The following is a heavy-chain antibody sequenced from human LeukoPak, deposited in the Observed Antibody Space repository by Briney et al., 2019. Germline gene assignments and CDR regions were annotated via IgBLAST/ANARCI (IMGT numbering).Heavy chain of an antibody. CDR1: GFTFSSYA. J-gene: IGHJ4*02. Sequence: GGSLRLSCAASGFTFSSYAMSWVRQAPGKGLEWVSAISGSGGSTYYADSVKGRFTISRDNSKNTLYLQMNSLRAEDTAVYYCAKEGGGVRFLEWLLYGKFDYWGQGTLVTVSS. CDR2: ISGSGGST. V-gene: IGHV3-23*01. CDR3: AKEGGGVRFLEWLLYGKFDY. D-gene: IGHD3-3*01.